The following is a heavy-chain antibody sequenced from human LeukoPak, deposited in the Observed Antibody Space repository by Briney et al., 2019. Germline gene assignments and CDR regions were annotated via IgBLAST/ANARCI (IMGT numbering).Heavy chain of an antibody. V-gene: IGHV4-34*01. CDR3: ARGGSLDYSNYRTICFDY. CDR2: INHSGST. D-gene: IGHD4-11*01. Sequence: SETLSLTCAVYGGSFSGYYWSWIRQPPGKGLEWIGEINHSGSTNYNPSLKSRVTISVDTSKNQFSLKLSSVTAADTAVYYCARGGSLDYSNYRTICFDYWGQGTLVTVSS. CDR1: GGSFSGYY. J-gene: IGHJ4*02.